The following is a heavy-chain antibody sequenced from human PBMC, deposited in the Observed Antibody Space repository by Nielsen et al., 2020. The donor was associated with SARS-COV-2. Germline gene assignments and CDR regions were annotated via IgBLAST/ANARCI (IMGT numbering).Heavy chain of an antibody. Sequence: GESLKISCAASEFSLSFYTMHWVRQAPGKGLEWVALISYDGSNRYHGDSVKGRFTISRDGSKNTLFLQMNSLGPEDTAVYYCARASGAQALYYYYYMDVWGKGTTVTVSS. V-gene: IGHV3-30-3*01. J-gene: IGHJ6*03. CDR1: EFSLSFYT. CDR3: ARASGAQALYYYYYMDV. CDR2: ISYDGSNR. D-gene: IGHD3-10*01.